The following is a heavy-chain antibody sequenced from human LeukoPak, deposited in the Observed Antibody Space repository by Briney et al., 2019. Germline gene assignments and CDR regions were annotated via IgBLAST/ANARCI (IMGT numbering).Heavy chain of an antibody. CDR1: RFTFTTFSDYV. J-gene: IGHJ4*02. CDR2: VSYDGGSE. CDR3: ASNFYDVGGYYYRTPVQY. Sequence: GGSLRLSCAASRFTFTTFSDYVMHWARQAPGKGLEWVAAVSYDGGSEYYADSVKGRFAVSRDNSKNTLYLQMRSLRPEDTAVYYCASNFYDVGGYYYRTPVQYWGQGTPVTVSS. V-gene: IGHV3-30*09. D-gene: IGHD3-22*01.